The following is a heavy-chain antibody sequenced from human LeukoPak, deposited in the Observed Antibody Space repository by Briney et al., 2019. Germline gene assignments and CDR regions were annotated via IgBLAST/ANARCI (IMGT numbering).Heavy chain of an antibody. Sequence: PGGSLRLSCAASGFTFSTYWMQWVRQAPGKGLVWVSHVNGPGSDTSYADSVKGRFTISRDNAKNSLYLQMNSLKAEDTAVHYCARLYCSGGGCYNYFDYWGQGTLVTVSS. D-gene: IGHD2-15*01. V-gene: IGHV3-74*01. J-gene: IGHJ4*02. CDR1: GFTFSTYW. CDR2: VNGPGSDT. CDR3: ARLYCSGGGCYNYFDY.